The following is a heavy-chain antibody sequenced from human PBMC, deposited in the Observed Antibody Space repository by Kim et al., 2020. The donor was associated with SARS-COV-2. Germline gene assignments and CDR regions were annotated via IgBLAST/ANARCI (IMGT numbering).Heavy chain of an antibody. J-gene: IGHJ3*02. Sequence: GGSLRLSCAASGFTFSSYWMSWVRQAPGKGLEWVANIKQDGSEKYYVDSVKGRFTISRDNAKNSLYLQMNSLRAEDTAVYYCARDTRYSSGPGGFDIWGQGTMVTVSS. CDR2: IKQDGSEK. V-gene: IGHV3-7*03. CDR3: ARDTRYSSGPGGFDI. CDR1: GFTFSSYW. D-gene: IGHD6-19*01.